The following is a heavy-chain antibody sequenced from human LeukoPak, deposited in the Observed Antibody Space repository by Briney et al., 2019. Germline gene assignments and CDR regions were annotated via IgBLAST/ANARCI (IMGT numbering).Heavy chain of an antibody. Sequence: ASVKVSCKASGYTFTGHYMQWVRQAPGQGPEWMGWINPNSGATKYAQTLQGRVTMSRDTSISIVYMELSRLTTDDTAVYYCARALRYDDSSGYYAYWGQGTLVTVSS. D-gene: IGHD3-22*01. CDR2: INPNSGAT. J-gene: IGHJ4*02. V-gene: IGHV1-2*02. CDR1: GYTFTGHY. CDR3: ARALRYDDSSGYYAY.